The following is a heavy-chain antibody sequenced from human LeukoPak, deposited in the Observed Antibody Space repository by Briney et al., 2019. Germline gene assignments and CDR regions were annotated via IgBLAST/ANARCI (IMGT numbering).Heavy chain of an antibody. Sequence: PSETLSLTCTVSGSPISSYYWSWIRQPPGKGLEWIGYVYYTGTTNYSPSLRSRVTISVDTSRNDFSLKLSSVTAADTAVYFCARHTGIRSAFDFWGQGTMVTVSS. J-gene: IGHJ3*01. CDR1: GSPISSYY. D-gene: IGHD7-27*01. CDR3: ARHTGIRSAFDF. V-gene: IGHV4-59*01. CDR2: VYYTGTT.